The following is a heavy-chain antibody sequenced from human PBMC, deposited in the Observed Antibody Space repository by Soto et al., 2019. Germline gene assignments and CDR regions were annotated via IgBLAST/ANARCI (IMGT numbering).Heavy chain of an antibody. Sequence: ASVKVSCKASGCTFTSYAMHWVRQAPGQRLEWMGWINAGNGNTKYSQKFQGRVTITRDTSASTAYMELSSLRSEDTAVYYCARSPTVVTPDWYFDLWGRGTLVTVSS. CDR3: ARSPTVVTPDWYFDL. CDR2: INAGNGNT. D-gene: IGHD4-17*01. CDR1: GCTFTSYA. V-gene: IGHV1-3*01. J-gene: IGHJ2*01.